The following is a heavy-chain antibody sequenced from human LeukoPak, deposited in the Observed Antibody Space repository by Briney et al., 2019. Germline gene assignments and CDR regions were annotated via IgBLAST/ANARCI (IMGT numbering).Heavy chain of an antibody. V-gene: IGHV4-61*02. Sequence: PSQTLSLTCTVSGGPISSSNYYWSWIRQPAGKGLEWIGRIYTSGSTNYNPSLKSRVTISVDTSKNQFSVKPTSVTAADTAVYFCARDDWVYWGQGTLVTVSS. CDR2: IYTSGST. CDR1: GGPISSSNYY. D-gene: IGHD3-9*01. J-gene: IGHJ4*02. CDR3: ARDDWVY.